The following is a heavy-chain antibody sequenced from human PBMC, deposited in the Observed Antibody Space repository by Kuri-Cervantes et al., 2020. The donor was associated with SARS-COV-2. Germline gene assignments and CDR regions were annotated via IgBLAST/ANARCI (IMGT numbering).Heavy chain of an antibody. V-gene: IGHV4-38-2*01. D-gene: IGHD1-7*01. CDR1: GYSISSGYY. CDR2: SSYSGST. CDR3: ARVYNWNYFYLDY. J-gene: IGHJ4*02. Sequence: GSLRLSCAVSGYSISSGYYWGWIRQPPGKGLEWIGYSSYSGSTNFNPSLKSRVTISVDTSRKQFSLKLSSVTAADTAVYYCARVYNWNYFYLDYWGRGTLVTVSS.